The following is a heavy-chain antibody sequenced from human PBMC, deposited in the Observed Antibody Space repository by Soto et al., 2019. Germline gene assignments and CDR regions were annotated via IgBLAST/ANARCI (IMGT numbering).Heavy chain of an antibody. CDR3: ARWVGGSMSDNSGKYDS. D-gene: IGHD3-22*01. Sequence: QVQLVESGGGVVQPGTSLRLTCAGSGFTFSRNDMHWVRQAPGKGLEWVALVSYDGSQKYYVDSVKGRFTISRDNSENTLYLQMNSLRPEDTAVYYCARWVGGSMSDNSGKYDSWGQGTLVTVSS. CDR1: GFTFSRND. V-gene: IGHV3-30*03. CDR2: VSYDGSQK. J-gene: IGHJ5*01.